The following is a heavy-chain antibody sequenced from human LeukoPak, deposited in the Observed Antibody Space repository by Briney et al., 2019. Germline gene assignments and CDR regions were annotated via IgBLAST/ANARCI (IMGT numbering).Heavy chain of an antibody. J-gene: IGHJ4*02. CDR2: ISWNSGSI. V-gene: IGHV3-9*01. Sequence: PGGPLRLSCAASGFTFDDYAMHWVRHAPGKGLEWVSGISWNSGSIVYADSVKGRFTISRDNAKNSLYLQMNSLRAEDTALYYCARGPMVRGVPYYFDYWGQGTLVTVSS. CDR3: ARGPMVRGVPYYFDY. D-gene: IGHD3-10*01. CDR1: GFTFDDYA.